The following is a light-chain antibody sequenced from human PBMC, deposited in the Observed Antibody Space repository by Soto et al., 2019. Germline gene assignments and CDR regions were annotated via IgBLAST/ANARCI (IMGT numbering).Light chain of an antibody. Sequence: DIQMTQSPSTLSASVGDRVTITCRASQSISSWLAWYQQKPGKAPKLLIYDASSLESGVPSRFSGSGSGTEFTLTISSLQPDDFATYYCQQYNSYSATFGQGTKVDI. J-gene: IGKJ1*01. CDR3: QQYNSYSAT. V-gene: IGKV1-5*01. CDR1: QSISSW. CDR2: DAS.